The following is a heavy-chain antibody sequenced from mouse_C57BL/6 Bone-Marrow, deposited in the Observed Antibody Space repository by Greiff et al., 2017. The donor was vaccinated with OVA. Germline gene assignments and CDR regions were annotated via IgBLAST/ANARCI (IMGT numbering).Heavy chain of an antibody. D-gene: IGHD1-1*01. CDR1: GFTFSDYY. CDR3: ARVGSLGYGSSSYYFDY. Sequence: EVKLMESEGGLVQPGSSMKLSCTASGFTFSDYYMAWVRQVPEKGLEWVANINYDGSSTYYLDSLKSRFIISRDNAKNILYLQMSSLKSEDTATYYCARVGSLGYGSSSYYFDYWGQGTTLTVSS. V-gene: IGHV5-16*01. J-gene: IGHJ2*01. CDR2: INYDGSST.